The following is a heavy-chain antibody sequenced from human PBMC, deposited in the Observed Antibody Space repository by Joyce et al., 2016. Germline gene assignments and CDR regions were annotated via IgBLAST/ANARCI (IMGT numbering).Heavy chain of an antibody. D-gene: IGHD6-19*01. CDR3: ARSQWLAPLMY. CDR2: ITTSGAT. V-gene: IGHV4-34*02. Sequence: QVQLRQWGAGLLKPSETLSLTCAVSGGPFRGFFWTWVRQPPGKALEWIGDITTSGATNYNASLRSRVAISVDTSNNQFSLTLTSLSAADMAVYYCARSQWLAPLMYWGQGTLVTVSP. CDR1: GGPFRGFF. J-gene: IGHJ4*02.